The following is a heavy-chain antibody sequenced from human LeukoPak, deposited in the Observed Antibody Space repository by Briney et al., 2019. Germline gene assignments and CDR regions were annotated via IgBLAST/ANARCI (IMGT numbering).Heavy chain of an antibody. Sequence: SETLSLTCTVSGGSISSSSYYWGWIRQPPGKGLEWIGSIYYSGSTYYNPSLKSRVTISVDTSKNQFSLKLSSVTAADTAVYYCASQRSYCGGDCYDAFDIWGQGTMVTVSS. CDR2: IYYSGST. D-gene: IGHD2-21*02. CDR1: GGSISSSSYY. CDR3: ASQRSYCGGDCYDAFDI. J-gene: IGHJ3*02. V-gene: IGHV4-39*07.